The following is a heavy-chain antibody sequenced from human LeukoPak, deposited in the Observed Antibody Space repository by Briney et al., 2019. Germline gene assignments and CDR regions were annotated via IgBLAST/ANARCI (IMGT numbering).Heavy chain of an antibody. Sequence: AGGSLRLSCAASGFTFDDYAMHWVRQAPGKGLEWIGEINHSGSTNYNPSLKSRVTISVDTSKNQFSLNLSSVTAADTAVYYCARVLGTYFDYWGQGTLVTVSS. CDR1: GFTFDDYA. V-gene: IGHV4-34*01. CDR3: ARVLGTYFDY. CDR2: INHSGST. J-gene: IGHJ4*02. D-gene: IGHD7-27*01.